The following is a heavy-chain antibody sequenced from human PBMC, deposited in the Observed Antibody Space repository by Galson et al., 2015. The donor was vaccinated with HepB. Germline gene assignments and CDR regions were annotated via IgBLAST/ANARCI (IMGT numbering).Heavy chain of an antibody. Sequence: SLRLSCAASGFTFRSFGMHWVRQAPGKGLEWVAVIWYDGSTQYYAPSVKGRFTIFRDNSKNVLYLQMNTLKAEDTAVYYCARLDASADGPYWGQGTLVTVSS. CDR2: IWYDGSTQ. J-gene: IGHJ4*02. CDR3: ARLDASADGPY. V-gene: IGHV3-33*01. D-gene: IGHD6-13*01. CDR1: GFTFRSFG.